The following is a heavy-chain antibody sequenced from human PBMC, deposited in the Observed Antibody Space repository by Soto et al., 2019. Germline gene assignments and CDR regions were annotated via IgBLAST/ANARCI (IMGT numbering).Heavy chain of an antibody. Sequence: QVQLVQSGAEVKKPGASVKVSCKASGYTFTSYYMHWVRQAPGQGLEWMGIINPSGRSTSYAQKFQGRVTMTRDTSTSTVYMELSSLRSEDTAVYYCARASGAYYYDSSGRRDDAFDIWGQGTMVTVSS. D-gene: IGHD3-22*01. CDR2: INPSGRST. V-gene: IGHV1-46*01. CDR3: ARASGAYYYDSSGRRDDAFDI. J-gene: IGHJ3*02. CDR1: GYTFTSYY.